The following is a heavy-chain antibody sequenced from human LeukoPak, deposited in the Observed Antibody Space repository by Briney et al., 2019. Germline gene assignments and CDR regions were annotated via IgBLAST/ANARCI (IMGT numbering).Heavy chain of an antibody. V-gene: IGHV4-31*03. CDR2: IYYSGST. Sequence: PSQTLSLTCTVSGGSISSGGYYWSWIRQHPGKGLEWIGYIYYSGSTYYNPSLKSRVTISVDTSKNQFSLKLSSVTAADTAVYYCARVRKSRMDIVVVPAAIDAFDIWGQGTMVTVSS. CDR3: ARVRKSRMDIVVVPAAIDAFDI. CDR1: GGSISSGGYY. D-gene: IGHD2-2*02. J-gene: IGHJ3*02.